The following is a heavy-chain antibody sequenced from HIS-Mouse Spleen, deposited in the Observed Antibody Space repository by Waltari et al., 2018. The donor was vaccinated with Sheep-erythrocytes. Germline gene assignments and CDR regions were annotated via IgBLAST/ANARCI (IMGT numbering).Heavy chain of an antibody. CDR3: AKDGVLRFLEGIWGYYYYGMDV. V-gene: IGHV3-30*18. CDR2: ISYDGSNK. D-gene: IGHD3-3*01. Sequence: PGRSLRLSCAASGFTFSSYGMHWVRQAPGKGLEWVAVISYDGSNKYYADSVKGRFTISRDNSKNTLYLQMNSLRAEDTAVYYCAKDGVLRFLEGIWGYYYYGMDVWGQGTTVTVSS. CDR1: GFTFSSYG. J-gene: IGHJ6*02.